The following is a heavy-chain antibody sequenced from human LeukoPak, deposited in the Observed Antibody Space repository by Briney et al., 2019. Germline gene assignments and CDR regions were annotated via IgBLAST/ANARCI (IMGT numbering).Heavy chain of an antibody. CDR1: GFTFSSYA. CDR2: ISGSGRNT. Sequence: TGGSLRLSCAASGFTFSSYAMSWVRQAPGKGLEWVSAISGSGRNTYYADSVKGRFTISRDNSKNTLDLQMNSLRADDTAIYYCAKLCSGGSWCFDYWGQGTQVTVSS. CDR3: AKLCSGGSWCFDY. J-gene: IGHJ4*02. V-gene: IGHV3-23*01. D-gene: IGHD2-15*01.